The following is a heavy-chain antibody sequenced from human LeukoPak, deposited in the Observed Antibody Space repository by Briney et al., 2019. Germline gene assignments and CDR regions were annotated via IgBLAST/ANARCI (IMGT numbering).Heavy chain of an antibody. V-gene: IGHV4-4*07. Sequence: SETLSLTCTVSGGSISSYYWSWIRQPAGKGLEWIGRIYTSGSTNYNPSLKSRVAMSVDTSKNQFSLKLSSVTAADTAVYYCAREGDRYCSSTSCSPEDYYYYGMDVWGQGTTVTVSS. J-gene: IGHJ6*02. CDR3: AREGDRYCSSTSCSPEDYYYYGMDV. CDR1: GGSISSYY. CDR2: IYTSGST. D-gene: IGHD2-2*01.